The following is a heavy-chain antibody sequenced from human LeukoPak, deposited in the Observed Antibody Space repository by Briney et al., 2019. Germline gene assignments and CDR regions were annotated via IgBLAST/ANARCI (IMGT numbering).Heavy chain of an antibody. CDR1: GGPISSYY. J-gene: IGHJ4*02. V-gene: IGHV4-59*08. Sequence: WEPLSLPCTVSGGPISSYYGGGIRRPPGRGRVGFGYIYYSGSTNYNPSLKSRVTISVDTSKNQFFLKLSSVTAADTAVYYCARLGRGYSFYYFDYWGQGTLVTVSS. D-gene: IGHD5-18*01. CDR3: ARLGRGYSFYYFDY. CDR2: IYYSGST.